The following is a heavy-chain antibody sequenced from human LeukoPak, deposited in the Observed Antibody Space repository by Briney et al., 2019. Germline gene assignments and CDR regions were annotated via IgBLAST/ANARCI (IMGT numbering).Heavy chain of an antibody. Sequence: SETLSLTCTVSGGSISSYYWSWIRQPPGKGLEWIGYIYYSGSTNYNPSLKSRVTISVDTSKNQFSLKLSSVTAADTAVYYCARGGIQLWAPFDYWGQGTLVTASS. CDR1: GGSISSYY. V-gene: IGHV4-59*01. CDR2: IYYSGST. D-gene: IGHD5-18*01. J-gene: IGHJ4*02. CDR3: ARGGIQLWAPFDY.